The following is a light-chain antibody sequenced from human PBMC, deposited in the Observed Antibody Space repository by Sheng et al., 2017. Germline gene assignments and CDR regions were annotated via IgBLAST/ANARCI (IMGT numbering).Light chain of an antibody. CDR3: QQYNNMGT. Sequence: DIQMTQSPSSLSASVGDRVTITCRASQSISSWLAWYQQKPGKAPKLLISKASSLESGVPSRFSGSGSGTEFTLTISSLQPDDFATYYCQQYNNMGTFGQGTKVEI. V-gene: IGKV1-5*03. CDR2: KAS. J-gene: IGKJ1*01. CDR1: QSISSW.